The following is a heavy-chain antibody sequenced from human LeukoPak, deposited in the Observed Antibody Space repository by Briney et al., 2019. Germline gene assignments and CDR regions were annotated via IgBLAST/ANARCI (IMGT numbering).Heavy chain of an antibody. CDR1: GFPFSSYA. CDR3: HLWFGDPLLSY. D-gene: IGHD3-10*01. CDR2: INGSGGNT. Sequence: QPGESLRLSCAASGFPFSSYALNWVRQAPGKGLEWLSVINGSGGNTYYADSVKGRSTISRDTSKNTLYLQVNSLRVEDTAVYYCHLWFGDPLLSYWGQGTLVTVSS. V-gene: IGHV3-23*01. J-gene: IGHJ4*02.